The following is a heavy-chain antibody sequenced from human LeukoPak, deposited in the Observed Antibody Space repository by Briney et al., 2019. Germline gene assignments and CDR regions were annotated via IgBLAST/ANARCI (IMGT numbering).Heavy chain of an antibody. V-gene: IGHV4-34*01. CDR2: INHSGST. CDR3: ARGLIQRGSLDY. Sequence: SETLSLTCAVYGGSFSGYYWSWIRQPPGKGLEWIGEINHSGSTNYNPSLKSRVTISVATSKNQFSLKLSSVTAADTAVYFCARGLIQRGSLDYWGQGTLVTVSP. J-gene: IGHJ4*02. D-gene: IGHD1-26*01. CDR1: GGSFSGYY.